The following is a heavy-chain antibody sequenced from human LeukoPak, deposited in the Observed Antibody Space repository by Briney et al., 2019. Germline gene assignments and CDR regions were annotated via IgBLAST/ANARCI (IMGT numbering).Heavy chain of an antibody. J-gene: IGHJ4*02. D-gene: IGHD3-22*01. Sequence: PGGSLRLSCAASGFTFSSYWMNWVRKAPGKGLVWVSRINSDGSSTSYADSVKGRFTISRDNAKNTLYLQMNSLRAEDTAVYYCARDYDSSGYDVWGQGTLVTVSS. CDR1: GFTFSSYW. CDR3: ARDYDSSGYDV. CDR2: INSDGSST. V-gene: IGHV3-74*01.